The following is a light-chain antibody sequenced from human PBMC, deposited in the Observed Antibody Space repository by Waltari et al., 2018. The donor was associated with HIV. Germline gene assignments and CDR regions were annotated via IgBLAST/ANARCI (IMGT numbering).Light chain of an antibody. CDR1: TSDVGGYDS. Sequence: QSALTQPASVSGSPGQSLTLSCTGTTSDVGGYDSVSWYQQHPAKAPKLVILDVSHRPSGVSNRFSGSKSGNTASLTISGLQAEDEAFYYCSSYTSSDTVVFGGGTKVTVL. J-gene: IGLJ2*01. V-gene: IGLV2-14*03. CDR2: DVS. CDR3: SSYTSSDTVV.